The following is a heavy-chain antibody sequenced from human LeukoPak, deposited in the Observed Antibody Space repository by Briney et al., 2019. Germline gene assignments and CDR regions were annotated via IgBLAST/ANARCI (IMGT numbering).Heavy chain of an antibody. CDR3: ARRGIVGAHFDY. CDR1: GGTFSSYA. Sequence: ASVKVSCKASGGTFSSYAISWVRRAPGQGLEWMGGIIPIFGTANYAQKFQGRVTITADESTSTAYMELSSLRSEDTAVYYCARRGIVGAHFDYWGQGTLVTVSS. J-gene: IGHJ4*02. CDR2: IIPIFGTA. V-gene: IGHV1-69*13. D-gene: IGHD1-26*01.